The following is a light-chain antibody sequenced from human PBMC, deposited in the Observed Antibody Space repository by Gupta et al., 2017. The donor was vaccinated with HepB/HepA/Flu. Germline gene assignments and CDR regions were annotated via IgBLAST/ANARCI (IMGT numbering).Light chain of an antibody. V-gene: IGLV3-21*04. CDR1: NIGRKS. Sequence: SYVLTQPPSVSVAPGQTAEITCGGDNIGRKSVFWYQQKPGQAPVLLIYYDSDRPSGIPERFSGFNSGKTATLTINRVEAGDAADYYCQGLDDYSFHLVFGGGTKLTVL. J-gene: IGLJ2*01. CDR3: QGLDDYSFHLV. CDR2: YDS.